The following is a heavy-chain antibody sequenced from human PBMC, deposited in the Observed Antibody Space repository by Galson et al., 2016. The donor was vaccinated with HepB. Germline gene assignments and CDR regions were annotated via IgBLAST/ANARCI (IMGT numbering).Heavy chain of an antibody. Sequence: SLRLSCAASGFTFSSYAMTWVRQAPGKGLEWVSGIRHSGGRTYSADSVNGRFTISRDNSKNTLYLQMNSLRAEDTAVYYCAKLEGGLTYYGMDVWGHGTTVTVSS. V-gene: IGHV3-23*01. J-gene: IGHJ6*02. CDR2: IRHSGGRT. D-gene: IGHD2-15*01. CDR3: AKLEGGLTYYGMDV. CDR1: GFTFSSYA.